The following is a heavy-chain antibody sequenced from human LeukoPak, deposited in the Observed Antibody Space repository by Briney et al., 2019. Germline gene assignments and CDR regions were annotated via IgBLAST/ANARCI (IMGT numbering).Heavy chain of an antibody. CDR3: ARVGYTRSIDY. CDR1: GGSISSSSHY. J-gene: IGHJ4*02. Sequence: SETLSLTCTVSGGSISSSSHYWGWIRQPPGKGLEWIGSIYYSGSTYYNPSLKSRVTISVDTSKNQFSLKLSSVTAADTAVYYCARVGYTRSIDYWGQGTLVTVSS. D-gene: IGHD5-24*01. CDR2: IYYSGST. V-gene: IGHV4-39*07.